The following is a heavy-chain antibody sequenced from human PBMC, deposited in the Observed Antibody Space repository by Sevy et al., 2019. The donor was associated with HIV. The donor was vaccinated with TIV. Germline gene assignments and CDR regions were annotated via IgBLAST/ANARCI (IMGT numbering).Heavy chain of an antibody. CDR1: GGSISSSSYY. V-gene: IGHV4-39*01. J-gene: IGHJ5*02. CDR2: IYYSGST. D-gene: IGHD2-15*01. CDR3: ARSADCSGGSCYALVRRYNWFDP. Sequence: SETLSLTCTVSGGSISSSSYYWGWIRQPPGKGLEWIGSIYYSGSTYYTPSLKSRVTISVDTSKNQFSLKLSSVTAADTAVYYCARSADCSGGSCYALVRRYNWFDPWAREPWSPSPQ.